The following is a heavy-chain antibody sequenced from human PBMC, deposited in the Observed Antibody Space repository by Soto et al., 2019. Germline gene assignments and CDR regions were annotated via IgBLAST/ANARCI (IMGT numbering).Heavy chain of an antibody. J-gene: IGHJ4*02. CDR1: GGSISDYY. D-gene: IGHD3-3*01. Sequence: QVQLQESGPGLVKPSATLSLTCSVSGGSISDYYWSWIRQSPEKGLEYIAYSSYGGITNLNGALNGRVPMSIDTSKNQFSLKATSLTAADTSVYYCARARKATYITGGFDSWGQGTLVTVSS. CDR2: SSYGGIT. CDR3: ARARKATYITGGFDS. V-gene: IGHV4-59*01.